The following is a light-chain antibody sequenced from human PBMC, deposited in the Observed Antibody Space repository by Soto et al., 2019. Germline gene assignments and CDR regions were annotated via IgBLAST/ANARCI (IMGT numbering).Light chain of an antibody. CDR1: SSDVGGYNY. V-gene: IGLV2-14*03. CDR3: SSYTTSNTRQIV. CDR2: DVS. Sequence: QSVLTQPGSVSGSPGQSITISCTGTSSDVGGYNYVSWYQHRPGKAPKLLIYDVSNRPSGISNRFSGSKSDNTASLTISGLQPEDEADYYCSSYTTSNTRQIVFGTGTKVTVL. J-gene: IGLJ1*01.